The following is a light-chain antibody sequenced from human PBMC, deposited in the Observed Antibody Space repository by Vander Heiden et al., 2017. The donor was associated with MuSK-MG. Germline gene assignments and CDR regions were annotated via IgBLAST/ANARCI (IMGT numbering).Light chain of an antibody. CDR1: SSDVGSYNV. V-gene: IGLV2-23*02. CDR2: EVF. CDR3: CSYASPTSFVI. J-gene: IGLJ2*01. Sequence: QSALTQPASASASPRQAITISCTGTSSDVGSYNVVSWYQQHPDKAPKLMVYEVFKRPSGVSNRFSGSKSGNTASLTISGLQAEDEADYYCCSYASPTSFVIFGGGTKLTVL.